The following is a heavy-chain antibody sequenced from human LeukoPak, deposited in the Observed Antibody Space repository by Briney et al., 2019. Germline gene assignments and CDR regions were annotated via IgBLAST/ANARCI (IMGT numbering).Heavy chain of an antibody. CDR2: IRYDGSNK. J-gene: IGHJ4*02. CDR1: GFTFSSYG. CDR3: ARDPQYYYGSGYYFDY. D-gene: IGHD3-10*01. V-gene: IGHV3-30*02. Sequence: GGSLRLSCAASGFTFSSYGMHWVCQAPGKGLEWVAFIRYDGSNKYYADSVKGRFTISRDNAKNSLYLQMNSLRAEDTAVYYCARDPQYYYGSGYYFDYWGQGTLVTVSS.